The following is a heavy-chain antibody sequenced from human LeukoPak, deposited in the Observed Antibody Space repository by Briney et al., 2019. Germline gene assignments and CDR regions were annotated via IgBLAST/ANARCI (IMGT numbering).Heavy chain of an antibody. CDR1: GFTVSGNY. J-gene: IGHJ4*02. CDR3: AGKTSGSYFFDY. CDR2: IYSGAST. V-gene: IGHV3-66*02. Sequence: GGSLRLSCAASGFTVSGNYMSWVRRAPGKGLEWVSIIYSGASTYYADSVKGRFTISRDNSKNTLYLQMNSLRAEDTAVYYCAGKTSGSYFFDYWGQATLVTVSS. D-gene: IGHD1-26*01.